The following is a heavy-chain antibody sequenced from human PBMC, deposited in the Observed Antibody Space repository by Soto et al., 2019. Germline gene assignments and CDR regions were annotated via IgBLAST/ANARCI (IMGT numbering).Heavy chain of an antibody. J-gene: IGHJ4*02. CDR2: INHSGST. Sequence: ASETLSLTCAVYGGSFSGYYWSWIRQPPGKGLEWIGEINHSGSTNYNPSLKSRVTISVDTSKNQFSLKLSSVTAADTAVYYCARGRIPGCGGECFPKYFDYWGQGTLVTVSS. D-gene: IGHD2-21*01. V-gene: IGHV4-34*01. CDR3: ARGRIPGCGGECFPKYFDY. CDR1: GGSFSGYY.